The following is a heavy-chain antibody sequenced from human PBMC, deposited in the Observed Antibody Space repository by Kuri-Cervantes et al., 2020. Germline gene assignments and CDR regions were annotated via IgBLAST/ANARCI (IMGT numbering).Heavy chain of an antibody. J-gene: IGHJ4*02. D-gene: IGHD4-23*01. CDR2: ISWNSGSI. Sequence: SLKISCAASGFTFDDYAMHWVRQAPGKGLEWVSGISWNSGSIGYADSVKGRFTISRDNAKNSLYLQMNSLRAEDTAVYYCAQGGNKDYWGQGTLVTVSS. CDR3: AQGGNKDY. V-gene: IGHV3-9*01. CDR1: GFTFDDYA.